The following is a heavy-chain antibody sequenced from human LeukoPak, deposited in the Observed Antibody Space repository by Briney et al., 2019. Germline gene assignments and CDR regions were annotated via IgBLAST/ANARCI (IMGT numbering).Heavy chain of an antibody. CDR3: ARDQNPTK. CDR1: GGSISSGSYY. Sequence: SETLSLTCTVSGGSISSGSYYWSWIRQPAGKGLEWIGRIYTSGSTKYNPSLKSRVTISADTSKKQFSLKLRSVTAADTAVYYCARDQNPTKWGQGTLVTVSS. V-gene: IGHV4-61*02. CDR2: IYTSGST. J-gene: IGHJ4*02. D-gene: IGHD1-14*01.